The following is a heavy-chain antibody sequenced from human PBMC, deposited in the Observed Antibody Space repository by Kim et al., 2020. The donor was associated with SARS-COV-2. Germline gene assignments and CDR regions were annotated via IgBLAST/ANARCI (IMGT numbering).Heavy chain of an antibody. CDR2: ISYDGSNK. CDR1: GFTFSSYA. Sequence: GGSLRLSCAASGFTFSSYAMHWVRQAPGKGLEWVAVISYDGSNKYYADSVKGRFTISRDNSKNTLYLQMNSLRAEDTAVYYCARAMVGVTTSRAFDIWGQGTMVTVSS. J-gene: IGHJ3*02. CDR3: ARAMVGVTTSRAFDI. V-gene: IGHV3-30*04. D-gene: IGHD2-21*02.